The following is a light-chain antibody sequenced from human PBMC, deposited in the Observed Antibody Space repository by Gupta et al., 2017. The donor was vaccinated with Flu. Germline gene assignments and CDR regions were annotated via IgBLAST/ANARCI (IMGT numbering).Light chain of an antibody. CDR1: STNSGSNA. V-gene: IGLV1-44*01. CDR3: AAWDDSLNGHDV. CDR2: GSN. Sequence: STNSGSNAVNWYQQVPGAAPKNLIYGSNQRPSGVPVRFAGAKSGATASLAIRGLQSEDEADYYCAAWDDSLNGHDVFGTGTKVTVL. J-gene: IGLJ1*01.